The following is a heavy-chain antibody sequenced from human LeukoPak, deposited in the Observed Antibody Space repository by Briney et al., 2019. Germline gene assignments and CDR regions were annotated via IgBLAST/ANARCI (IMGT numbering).Heavy chain of an antibody. V-gene: IGHV4-4*02. Sequence: SETLSLSCAVSGGSISSNNWWSWVRQPPGKGLEWIGEIYHSGTANYNPSLKSRVTMSVDKSKNQFSLKVNSVTAADKDVYYCARMQGDYRDSLGQGTLVTVSS. CDR1: GGSISSNNW. D-gene: IGHD4-11*01. J-gene: IGHJ4*02. CDR2: IYHSGTA. CDR3: ARMQGDYRDS.